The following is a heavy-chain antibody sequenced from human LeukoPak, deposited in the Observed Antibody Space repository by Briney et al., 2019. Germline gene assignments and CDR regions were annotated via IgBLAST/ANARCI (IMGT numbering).Heavy chain of an antibody. J-gene: IGHJ4*02. CDR2: IYYSGST. CDR3: ARVDEELHFDY. D-gene: IGHD1-26*01. CDR1: GGSISSYY. V-gene: IGHV4-59*01. Sequence: SETLSLTCTVSGGSISSYYWSWIRQPPGKGLEWIGYIYYSGSTNYNPSLKSRVTISVDTSKNQFSLTLSSVTAADTAVYYCARVDEELHFDYWGQGTLVTVSS.